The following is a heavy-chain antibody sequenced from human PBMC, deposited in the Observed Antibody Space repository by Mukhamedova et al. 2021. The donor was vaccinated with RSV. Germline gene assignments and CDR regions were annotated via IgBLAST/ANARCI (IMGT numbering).Heavy chain of an antibody. D-gene: IGHD6-13*01. Sequence: ADSVKGRFTISRDNAKNSLYLQMNSLRAEDTAVYYCARVSGAAAGTDAFDIWGQ. CDR3: ARVSGAAAGTDAFDI. V-gene: IGHV3-11*06. J-gene: IGHJ3*02.